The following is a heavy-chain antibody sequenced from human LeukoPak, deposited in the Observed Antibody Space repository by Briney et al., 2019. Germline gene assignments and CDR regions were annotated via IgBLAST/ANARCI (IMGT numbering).Heavy chain of an antibody. Sequence: ASVKVSCKASGGTFSSYAISWVRQAPGQGLEWMGWISAYNGNTNYAQKLQGRVTMTTDTSTSTAYMELRSLRSDDTAVYYCARTDPYDILTGYYPYYYYGMDVWGQGTTVTVSS. CDR1: GGTFSSYA. V-gene: IGHV1-18*01. J-gene: IGHJ6*02. D-gene: IGHD3-9*01. CDR3: ARTDPYDILTGYYPYYYYGMDV. CDR2: ISAYNGNT.